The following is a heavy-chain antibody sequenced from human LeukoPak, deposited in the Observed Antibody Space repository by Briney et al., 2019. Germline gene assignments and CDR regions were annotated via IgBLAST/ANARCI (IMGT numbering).Heavy chain of an antibody. CDR2: FDPEDGET. CDR1: GYTLTELS. Sequence: ASVKVSCKVSGYTLTELSMHWVRQAPGKGLEWMGGFDPEDGETIYAQKFQGRVTITADKSTSTAYMELSSLRSEDTAVYYCARTVEMASNYFDYWGQGTLVTVSS. D-gene: IGHD5-24*01. J-gene: IGHJ4*02. CDR3: ARTVEMASNYFDY. V-gene: IGHV1-24*01.